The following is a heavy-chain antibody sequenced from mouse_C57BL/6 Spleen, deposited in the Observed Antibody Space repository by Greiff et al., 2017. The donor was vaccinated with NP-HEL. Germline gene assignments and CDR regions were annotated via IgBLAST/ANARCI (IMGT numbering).Heavy chain of an antibody. CDR3: ARRGYYGNYVGAMDY. CDR1: GYTFTSYW. V-gene: IGHV1-69*01. D-gene: IGHD2-1*01. J-gene: IGHJ4*01. CDR2: LDPSDSYT. Sequence: QVQLQQSGAELVMPGASVKLSCKASGYTFTSYWMHWVKQRPGQGLEWIGELDPSDSYTNYNQKFKGKSTLTVDKSSSTAYMPPSSLTSEDSAVYYCARRGYYGNYVGAMDYWGQGTSVTVSS.